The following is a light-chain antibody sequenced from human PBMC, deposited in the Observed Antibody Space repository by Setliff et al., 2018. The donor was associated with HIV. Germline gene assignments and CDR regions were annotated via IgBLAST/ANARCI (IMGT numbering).Light chain of an antibody. CDR1: SSDVGGYNY. Sequence: ALTQPASVSGSPGQSITISCTGTSSDVGGYNYVSWYQQHPGKAPKLMIYDVSKRPSGVSNRFSGSKSGNTASLTISGLQAEDEADYYCSSYTSSSTRVFGTGTKVTVL. V-gene: IGLV2-14*01. CDR3: SSYTSSSTRV. J-gene: IGLJ1*01. CDR2: DVS.